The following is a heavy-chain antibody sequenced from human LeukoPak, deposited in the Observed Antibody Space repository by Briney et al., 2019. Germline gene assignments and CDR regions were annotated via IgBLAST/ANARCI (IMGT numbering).Heavy chain of an antibody. CDR3: ARAHPYYDNSGYYFDY. CDR1: GGSISSSSYY. CDR2: IYYSGST. D-gene: IGHD3-22*01. Sequence: SETLSLTCTVSGGSISSSSYYWGWIRQPPGKGLEWIGSIYYSGSTYYNPSLKSRVTISVDTSKNQFSLKLSSVTAADTAVYYCARAHPYYDNSGYYFDYWGQGTLVTVSS. V-gene: IGHV4-39*07. J-gene: IGHJ4*02.